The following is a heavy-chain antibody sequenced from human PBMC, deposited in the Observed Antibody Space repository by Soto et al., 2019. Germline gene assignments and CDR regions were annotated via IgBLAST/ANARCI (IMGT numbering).Heavy chain of an antibody. CDR1: GYTFTGYY. CDR3: ARGHKAGVVVIGPGDY. Sequence: QVQLVQSGAEVKKPGASVKVSCKASGYTFTGYYMHWVRQAPGQGLEWMGWINPNSGGTNYAQKFQGWVTMTRDTSISTAYMELSRLRSDDTAVYYCARGHKAGVVVIGPGDYWGQGTLVTVSS. V-gene: IGHV1-2*04. D-gene: IGHD3-22*01. CDR2: INPNSGGT. J-gene: IGHJ4*02.